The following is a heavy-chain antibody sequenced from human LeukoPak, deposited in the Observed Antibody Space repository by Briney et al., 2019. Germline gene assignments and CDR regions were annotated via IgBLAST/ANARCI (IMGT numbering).Heavy chain of an antibody. CDR1: GFTFSSYA. J-gene: IGHJ5*02. V-gene: IGHV3-23*01. Sequence: PGGSLRLSCAASGFTFSSYAMSWVRQAPGKGLEWVSAISGSGGSTYYADSVKGRFTISRDNSKNTLYLQMNSLRAEDTAVYYCARDVQGAYCSSTSCYNWFDPWGQGTLVTVSS. CDR3: ARDVQGAYCSSTSCYNWFDP. CDR2: ISGSGGST. D-gene: IGHD2-2*01.